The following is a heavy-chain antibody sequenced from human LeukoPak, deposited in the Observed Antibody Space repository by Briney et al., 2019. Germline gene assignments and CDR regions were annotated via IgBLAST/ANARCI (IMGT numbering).Heavy chain of an antibody. J-gene: IGHJ4*02. CDR2: INNDGTEK. CDR1: GFTFSTYW. Sequence: PGGSLRLSCAASGFTFSTYWMHWVRQAPGKGLVWVSRINNDGTEKVYADSVKGRFTISRDNAKNTVYLQMNGLRVEDTAVYYCARGEPNYSYFKWGQGTLVSVSS. V-gene: IGHV3-74*01. CDR3: ARGEPNYSYFK. D-gene: IGHD5-18*01.